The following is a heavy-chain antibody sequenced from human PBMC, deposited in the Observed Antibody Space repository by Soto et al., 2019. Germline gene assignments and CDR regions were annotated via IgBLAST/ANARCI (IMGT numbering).Heavy chain of an antibody. CDR2: ISSSSSTI. D-gene: IGHD3-22*01. CDR1: GFTFSSYS. J-gene: IGHJ4*02. CDR3: VRDDYYDISGYLALLEY. Sequence: PGGSLRLSCAASGFTFSSYSMNWVRQAPGKGLEWVSYISSSSSTIYYADSVKGRFTISRDNAKNSLYLQMNSLRDEDTAVYYCVRDDYYDISGYLALLEYWGKGTLVPVS. V-gene: IGHV3-48*02.